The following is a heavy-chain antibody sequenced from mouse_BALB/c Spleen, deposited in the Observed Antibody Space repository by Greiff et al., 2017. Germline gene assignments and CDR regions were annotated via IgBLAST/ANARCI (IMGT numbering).Heavy chain of an antibody. CDR1: GYTFTSYW. V-gene: IGHV1-87*01. J-gene: IGHJ4*01. CDR2: IYPGDGDT. CDR3: ASTTVVATRAMDY. D-gene: IGHD1-1*01. Sequence: VKLVESGAELARPGASVKLSCKASGYTFTSYWMQWVKQRPGQGLEWIGAIYPGDGDTRYTQKFKGKATLTADKSSSTAYMQLSSLASEDSAVYYCASTTVVATRAMDYWGQGTSVTVSS.